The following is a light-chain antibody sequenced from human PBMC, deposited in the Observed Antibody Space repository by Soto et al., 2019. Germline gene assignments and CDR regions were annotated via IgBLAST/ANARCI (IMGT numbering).Light chain of an antibody. J-gene: IGKJ4*01. CDR1: RRVNNNF. CDR2: DAS. Sequence: EIVLTQSPATLSLSPGERATLSCGASRRVNNNFLAWYQQRPGLAPRLLIYDASIRATGIPDRFSGGGSGTDFTLTISGLEPEDFAVYYCQQYGSSAFTFGGGTKVEIK. CDR3: QQYGSSAFT. V-gene: IGKV3D-20*01.